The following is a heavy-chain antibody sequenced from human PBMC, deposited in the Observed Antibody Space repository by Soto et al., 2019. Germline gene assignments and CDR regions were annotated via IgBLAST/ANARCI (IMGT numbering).Heavy chain of an antibody. D-gene: IGHD6-6*01. CDR3: ARGLHSSSSYSSLDY. CDR2: IYPGDPDT. J-gene: IGHJ4*02. Sequence: PGESLKISCKGSGYSFTSYWIAWVRQMPGKGLEWMGIIYPGDPDTRYSPSFQGQVTISADKSISTAYLQWSSLKASDTAMYYCARGLHSSSSYSSLDYWGQGTLVTVSS. V-gene: IGHV5-51*01. CDR1: GYSFTSYW.